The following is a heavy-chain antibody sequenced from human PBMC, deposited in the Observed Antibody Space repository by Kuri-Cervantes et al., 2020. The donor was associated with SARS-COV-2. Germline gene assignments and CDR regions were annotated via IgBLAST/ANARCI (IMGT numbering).Heavy chain of an antibody. D-gene: IGHD6-19*01. Sequence: SETLSLTCTVSGGSISSNSYYWGWIRQPPGKGLEWIGSIYYSGSTYYNPSLKSRVTISVDTSKNQFSLKLSSVTAADTAVYYCARVGGQVAGTLYFQHWGQGTLVTVSS. V-gene: IGHV4-39*01. CDR3: ARVGGQVAGTLYFQH. CDR1: GGSISSNSYY. CDR2: IYYSGST. J-gene: IGHJ1*01.